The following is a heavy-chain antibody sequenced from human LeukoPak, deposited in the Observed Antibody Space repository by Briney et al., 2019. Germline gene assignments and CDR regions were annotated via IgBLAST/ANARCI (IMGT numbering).Heavy chain of an antibody. CDR2: IYYSGST. J-gene: IGHJ4*02. Sequence: SETLSLTCTVSDGSISSSSYYRGWIRQPPGKGLEWIGSIYYSGSTNYNPSLKSRVTISVDTSKKQFSLKLSSVTAADTAVYYCARQASGSSRLAYFDYWGQGTLVTVSS. CDR1: DGSISSSSYY. V-gene: IGHV4-39*01. D-gene: IGHD6-13*01. CDR3: ARQASGSSRLAYFDY.